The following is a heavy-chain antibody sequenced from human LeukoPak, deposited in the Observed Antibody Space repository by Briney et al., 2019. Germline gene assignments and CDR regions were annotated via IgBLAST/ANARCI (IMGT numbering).Heavy chain of an antibody. J-gene: IGHJ5*02. CDR1: EFTVSSNY. Sequence: GGSLRLSCAASEFTVSSNYMSWVRQAPGKGLEWVSVMYSGDSTYYDDSVKGRFTISRDNSKNTLDLQMNSLRDEDTGVYYCARADGYSSWFVHWGQGTLVTVSS. V-gene: IGHV3-53*01. CDR3: ARADGYSSWFVH. CDR2: MYSGDST. D-gene: IGHD5-18*01.